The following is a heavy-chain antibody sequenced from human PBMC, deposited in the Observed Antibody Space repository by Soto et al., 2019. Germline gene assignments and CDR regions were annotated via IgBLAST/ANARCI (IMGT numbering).Heavy chain of an antibody. CDR1: GFSFSTYS. CDR3: ARWSGYADA. J-gene: IGHJ4*02. CDR2: LSGGGANT. V-gene: IGHV3-23*01. D-gene: IGHD4-17*01. Sequence: GGSLRLSCAASGFSFSTYSMAWVRQAAGKGPQWVSGLSGGGANTFYIDSVRGRFTISVDNSKNTVYLQMDSLRADDTAVYYCARWSGYADAWGQGTLVTVSS.